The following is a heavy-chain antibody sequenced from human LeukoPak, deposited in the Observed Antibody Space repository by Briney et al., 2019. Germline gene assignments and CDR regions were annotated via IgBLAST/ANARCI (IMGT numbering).Heavy chain of an antibody. CDR2: IKEDGSDK. D-gene: IGHD1-1*01. CDR3: ARELNWDADY. CDR1: GFTFSSYR. J-gene: IGHJ4*02. V-gene: IGHV3-7*04. Sequence: TGGSLRLSCAASGFTFSSYRVNWVRQAPGKGLEWVAHIKEDGSDKYHVDSVKGRFTISRDNAKNSLYLQMNSLRAEDTAVYYCARELNWDADYWGQGTLVTVSS.